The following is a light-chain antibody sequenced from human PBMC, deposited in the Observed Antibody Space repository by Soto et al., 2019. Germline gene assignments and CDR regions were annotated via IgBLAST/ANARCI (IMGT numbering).Light chain of an antibody. Sequence: QSVLTQPPSVSGAPGQRVTISCTGSSSNIGAGYDVHWYQQLPGTAPKLLIYGNSNRPSGVPDRFSGSKSGTSASLAITGLQAEDDADYYCQSSDSSLSANVVFGGGTKVTVL. CDR1: SSNIGAGYD. CDR3: QSSDSSLSANVV. V-gene: IGLV1-40*01. CDR2: GNS. J-gene: IGLJ2*01.